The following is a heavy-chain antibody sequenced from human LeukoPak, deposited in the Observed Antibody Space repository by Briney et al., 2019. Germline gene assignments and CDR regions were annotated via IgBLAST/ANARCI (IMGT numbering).Heavy chain of an antibody. J-gene: IGHJ3*02. CDR1: GFTFDDYA. D-gene: IGHD4-17*01. CDR3: AKGHRATVTPAAFDI. CDR2: ISWKSGNV. V-gene: IGHV3-9*01. Sequence: GGSLRPSCAASGFTFDDYAMHWVRQAPGKGLEWVSGISWKSGNVGYADSVKGRFTISRDNAKNSLYLQMNSLRAEDTALYYCAKGHRATVTPAAFDIWGQGTMVTVSS.